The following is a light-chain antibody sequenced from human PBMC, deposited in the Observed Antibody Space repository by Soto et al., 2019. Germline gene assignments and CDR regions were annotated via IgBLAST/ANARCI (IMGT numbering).Light chain of an antibody. CDR2: QAS. CDR1: QSIGSW. Sequence: DIQMTQSPSTLSASVGDRVTITCRASQSIGSWLAWYQQKPGKAPNLLIYQASSLESGVPLRFSGSGSGTEFTLTISSLQPDDFATYYCQQYKSYSRTFGQGTKVEIK. CDR3: QQYKSYSRT. J-gene: IGKJ1*01. V-gene: IGKV1-5*03.